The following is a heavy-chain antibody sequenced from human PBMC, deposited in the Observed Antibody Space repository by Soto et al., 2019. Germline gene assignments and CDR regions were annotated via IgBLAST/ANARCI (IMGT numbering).Heavy chain of an antibody. Sequence: ASVKVSCKASGYTFTGYYMHWVRQAPGQGLEWMGWISPNSGGTNYAQRFQGRVTMTRDTSISTAYMELSRLRSDDTAVYYCARSDIVVVPAAMFYYYYGMDVWGQGTTVTVSS. CDR1: GYTFTGYY. V-gene: IGHV1-2*02. J-gene: IGHJ6*02. CDR2: ISPNSGGT. CDR3: ARSDIVVVPAAMFYYYYGMDV. D-gene: IGHD2-2*01.